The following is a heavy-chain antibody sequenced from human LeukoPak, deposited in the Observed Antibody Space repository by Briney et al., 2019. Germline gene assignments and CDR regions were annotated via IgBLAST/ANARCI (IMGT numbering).Heavy chain of an antibody. D-gene: IGHD2-21*01. CDR2: INHSGST. CDR1: GGSFSGYY. CDR3: ARGDSGGDRRYYYYYGMDV. Sequence: SETLSLTSAVYGGSFSGYYWSWIRQPPGKGLEWIGEINHSGSTNYNPSLKSRVTISVDTSKNQFSLKLSSVTAADMAVYYCARGDSGGDRRYYYYYGMDVWGQGTTVTVSS. J-gene: IGHJ6*02. V-gene: IGHV4-34*01.